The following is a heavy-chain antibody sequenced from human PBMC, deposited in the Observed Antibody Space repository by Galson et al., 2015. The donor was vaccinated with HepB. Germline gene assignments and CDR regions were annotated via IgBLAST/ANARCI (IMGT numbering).Heavy chain of an antibody. CDR3: AKDSSWVLRFLEWLLLDY. J-gene: IGHJ4*02. Sequence: SLRLSCAASGFTFSSYAMSWVRQAPGKGLEWVSAISGSGGSTYYADSVKGRFTISRDNSKNTLYLQMNSLRAEDTAVYYCAKDSSWVLRFLEWLLLDYWGQGTLVTVSS. CDR2: ISGSGGST. CDR1: GFTFSSYA. D-gene: IGHD3-3*01. V-gene: IGHV3-23*01.